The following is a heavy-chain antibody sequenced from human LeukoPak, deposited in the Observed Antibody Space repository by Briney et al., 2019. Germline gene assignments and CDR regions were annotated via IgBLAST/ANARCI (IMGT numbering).Heavy chain of an antibody. Sequence: SETLSLTCTVSGGSISSSSYYWGWIRQPPGKGLEWIGSIYYSGSTYYNPSLKSRVTISVDTSKNQFSLKLSSVTAADTAVYYCVRPWTRGSGHLNWFDPWGQGTLVTVSS. D-gene: IGHD3-10*01. CDR3: VRPWTRGSGHLNWFDP. V-gene: IGHV4-39*01. CDR1: GGSISSSSYY. CDR2: IYYSGST. J-gene: IGHJ5*02.